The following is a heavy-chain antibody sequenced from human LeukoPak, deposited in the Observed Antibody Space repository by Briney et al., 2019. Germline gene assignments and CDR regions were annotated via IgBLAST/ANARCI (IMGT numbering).Heavy chain of an antibody. D-gene: IGHD2-8*01. Sequence: PGGSLRLSCSASGFTFDDYPMHWVRQAPGKGLDCVSGISWHSCTNGYADSVNGRFTISRDNANNPLYLQMNSLRGADAALYYCAVLHYYAMDVWGQGTTVTVSS. V-gene: IGHV3-9*01. J-gene: IGHJ6*02. CDR3: AVLHYYAMDV. CDR2: ISWHSCTN. CDR1: GFTFDDYP.